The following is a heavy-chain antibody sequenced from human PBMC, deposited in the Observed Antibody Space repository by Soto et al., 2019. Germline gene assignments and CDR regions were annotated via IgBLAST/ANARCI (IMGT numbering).Heavy chain of an antibody. J-gene: IGHJ5*02. Sequence: QVQLQESGPGLVKPSQSLSLTCTVSGGSISSGGYYWSWIRQHPGKGLEWIGYIYYSGSTYYNPSLKSRVTISVDTSKNQFSLKLSSVTAADTAVYYCARGGAAGTTADDPWGQGTLVTVSS. CDR1: GGSISSGGYY. D-gene: IGHD6-13*01. V-gene: IGHV4-31*03. CDR3: ARGGAAGTTADDP. CDR2: IYYSGST.